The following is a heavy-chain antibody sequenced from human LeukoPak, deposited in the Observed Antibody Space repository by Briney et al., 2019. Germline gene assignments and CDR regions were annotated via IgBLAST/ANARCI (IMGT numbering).Heavy chain of an antibody. J-gene: IGHJ4*01. V-gene: IGHV3-23*01. D-gene: IGHD1-14*01. CDR1: GFTFSTFA. CDR2: ISGGGGST. CDR3: VSPVFINF. Sequence: GGSLRLSCAASGFTFSTFAMSWVRQAPGKGLEWVSAISGGGGSTYYADSVKDRFIISRDNSKNAVYLQMSSLRPEDTAVYYCVSPVFINFWGQGTLVTVSS.